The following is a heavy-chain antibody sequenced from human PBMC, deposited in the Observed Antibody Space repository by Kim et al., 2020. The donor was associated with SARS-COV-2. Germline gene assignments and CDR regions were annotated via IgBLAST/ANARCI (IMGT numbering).Heavy chain of an antibody. CDR2: MNPNSGNT. CDR3: ARGDSTIVVVPAAPFDY. Sequence: ASVKVSCKASGYTFTSYDINWVRQATGQGLEWMGWMNPNSGNTGYAQKFQGRVTMTRNTSISTAYMELSSLRSEDTAVYYCARGDSTIVVVPAAPFDYWGQGTLVTVSS. D-gene: IGHD2-2*01. CDR1: GYTFTSYD. J-gene: IGHJ4*02. V-gene: IGHV1-8*01.